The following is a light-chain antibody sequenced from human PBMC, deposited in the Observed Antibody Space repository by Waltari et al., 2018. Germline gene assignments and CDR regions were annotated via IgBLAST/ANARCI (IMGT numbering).Light chain of an antibody. V-gene: IGLV2-23*02. CDR2: DVS. J-gene: IGLJ3*02. Sequence: QSALTQPAAVSGSPGQSVTISCTGAGSDRGRYDIVSRYQQHPGNAPKLVISDVSKRPSGVSDRCSGSKSGDTASLTISGLQFEDEADYYCCSYAGNYVWVFGGGTRLTVL. CDR1: GSDRGRYDI. CDR3: CSYAGNYVWV.